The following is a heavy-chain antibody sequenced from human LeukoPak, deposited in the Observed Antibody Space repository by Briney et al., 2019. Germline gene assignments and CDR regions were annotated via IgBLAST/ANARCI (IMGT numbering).Heavy chain of an antibody. Sequence: PSETLSLTCTVSGGSISTYYWSWVRQPPGKGLEWIGYIYYSGSTNYNPSLKSRVTILVDTSKNQFSLKLSSVTAADTAVYYCARPVVTPYYYYYMDVWGKGTTVTVSS. CDR3: ARPVVTPYYYYYMDV. V-gene: IGHV4-59*08. CDR1: GGSISTYY. CDR2: IYYSGST. D-gene: IGHD4-23*01. J-gene: IGHJ6*03.